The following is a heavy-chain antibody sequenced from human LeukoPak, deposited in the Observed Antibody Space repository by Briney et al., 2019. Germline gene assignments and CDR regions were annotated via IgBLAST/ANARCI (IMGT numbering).Heavy chain of an antibody. Sequence: ASVKVSCKASGYTFTSYYMHWVRQAPGRGLEWMGIINPSGGSTSYAQKFQGRVTMTRDTSTSTVYMELSSLRSEDTAVYYCARGPRVVYYDSSGYYSGPFDYWGQGTLVTVSS. CDR1: GYTFTSYY. D-gene: IGHD3-22*01. J-gene: IGHJ4*02. CDR2: INPSGGST. CDR3: ARGPRVVYYDSSGYYSGPFDY. V-gene: IGHV1-46*01.